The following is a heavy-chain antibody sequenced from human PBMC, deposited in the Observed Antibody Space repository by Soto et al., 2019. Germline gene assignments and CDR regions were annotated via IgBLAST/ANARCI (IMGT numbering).Heavy chain of an antibody. V-gene: IGHV4-59*01. CDR2: IYYSGST. Sequence: SETLSLTCTVSGGSISNYYWSWIRQPPEKGLEWIGYIYYSGSTNYNPSLKSRVTISVDTSKNQFSLKLSSVTAADTALFYCASGRGYSYGSFDYWGQGTLVTVSS. J-gene: IGHJ4*02. CDR1: GGSISNYY. CDR3: ASGRGYSYGSFDY. D-gene: IGHD5-18*01.